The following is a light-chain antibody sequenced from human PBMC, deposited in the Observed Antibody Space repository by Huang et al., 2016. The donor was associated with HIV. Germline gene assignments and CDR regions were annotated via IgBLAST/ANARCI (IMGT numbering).Light chain of an antibody. CDR3: LQHNGHPLT. V-gene: IGKV1-17*03. Sequence: DIQMTQSPSVMSASVGDRVTISCRASQGISNRLGWFQQKPGRVPKRLIHDSSRLESGVPTRFIGSGSGTEFTLTINSLQPEDFATYYCLQHNGHPLTFGGGTRVEIK. J-gene: IGKJ4*01. CDR1: QGISNR. CDR2: DSS.